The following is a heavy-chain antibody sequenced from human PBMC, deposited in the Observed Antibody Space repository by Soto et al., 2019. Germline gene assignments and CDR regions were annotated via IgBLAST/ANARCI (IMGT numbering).Heavy chain of an antibody. D-gene: IGHD3-22*01. J-gene: IGHJ3*02. Sequence: GGSLRLSCAASGFTFSSYAMSWVRQAPGKGLEWVSAISGSGGSTYYADSVKGRFTISRDNSKNTLYLQMNSLRAEDTAVYYCAKVGDYYDSSGYTIRDAFDIWGQGTMVTVSS. V-gene: IGHV3-23*01. CDR2: ISGSGGST. CDR3: AKVGDYYDSSGYTIRDAFDI. CDR1: GFTFSSYA.